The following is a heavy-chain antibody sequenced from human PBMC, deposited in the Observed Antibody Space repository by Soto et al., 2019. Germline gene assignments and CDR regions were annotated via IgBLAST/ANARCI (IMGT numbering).Heavy chain of an antibody. Sequence: NPGGARRLACAASGFTFRSFTMNGVRQAPGKGLEWVSTISSNSAYIYYTDALRGRFTISRDNAKNSLHLQMNSLRAEDTAVYYCTRDASRDSSARGWFDPWGPGTLVTVSS. CDR1: GFTFRSFT. D-gene: IGHD6-13*01. CDR2: ISSNSAYI. J-gene: IGHJ5*02. V-gene: IGHV3-21*01. CDR3: TRDASRDSSARGWFDP.